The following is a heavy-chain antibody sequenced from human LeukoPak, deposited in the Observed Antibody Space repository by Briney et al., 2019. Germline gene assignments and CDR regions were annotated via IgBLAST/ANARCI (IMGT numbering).Heavy chain of an antibody. Sequence: GGSVTVSCVASVCTFSKAWMSWVGQAPGKGREWVSAISGNRGYTYYPDPVKGRFTISRDNSKNTLYLQMNSLRAEETAVYYCAKDPYSSAWFSRDWFDPWGQGTLVTVSS. J-gene: IGHJ5*02. D-gene: IGHD6-13*01. CDR3: AKDPYSSAWFSRDWFDP. CDR2: ISGNRGYT. CDR1: VCTFSKAW. V-gene: IGHV3-23*01.